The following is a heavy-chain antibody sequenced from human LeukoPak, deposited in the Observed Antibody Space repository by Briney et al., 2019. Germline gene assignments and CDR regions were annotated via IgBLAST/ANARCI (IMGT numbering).Heavy chain of an antibody. CDR1: GFTFSSYS. Sequence: GGSLRLSCAASGFTFSSYSMNWVRQAPGKGLEWDSSISSSSSYIYYADSVKGRFTISRDNAKNSLYLQMNSLRAEDTAVYYCARPRSGASSFDYWGQGTLVTVSS. CDR2: ISSSSSYI. J-gene: IGHJ4*02. V-gene: IGHV3-21*01. D-gene: IGHD1-26*01. CDR3: ARPRSGASSFDY.